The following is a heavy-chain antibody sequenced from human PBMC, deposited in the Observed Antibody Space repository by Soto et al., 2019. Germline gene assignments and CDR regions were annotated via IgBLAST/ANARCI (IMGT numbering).Heavy chain of an antibody. D-gene: IGHD6-6*01. J-gene: IGHJ6*02. CDR3: TTDPARPEDYYYGMDV. Sequence: EVQLVESGGGLVKPGGSLRLSCAASGFTFSNAWMSWVRQAPGKGLEWVGRIKSKTDGGTTDYAAPVKGRFTISRDDSKNTLYLQMNSLKTEDTAVYYCTTDPARPEDYYYGMDVWGQGTTVTVSS. CDR1: GFTFSNAW. V-gene: IGHV3-15*01. CDR2: IKSKTDGGTT.